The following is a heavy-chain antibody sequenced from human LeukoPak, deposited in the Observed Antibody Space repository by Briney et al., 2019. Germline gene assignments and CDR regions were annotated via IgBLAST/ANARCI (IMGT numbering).Heavy chain of an antibody. CDR3: ARESAARDFDY. CDR2: INHSGST. Sequence: PSETLSLTCAVYGGSFSGYYWSWIRQPPGKGLEWIGEINHSGSTNYNPSLKSRVTISVDTSKNQFSLKLSSVTAADTAVYYCARESAARDFDYWGQGTLVTVSS. J-gene: IGHJ4*02. CDR1: GGSFSGYY. D-gene: IGHD6-6*01. V-gene: IGHV4-34*01.